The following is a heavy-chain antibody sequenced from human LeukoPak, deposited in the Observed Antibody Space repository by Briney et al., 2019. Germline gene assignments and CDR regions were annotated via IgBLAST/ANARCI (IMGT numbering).Heavy chain of an antibody. CDR1: GGTFSSYA. CDR2: IIPILGIA. CDR3: ARGKDGSGSSWSY. V-gene: IGHV1-69*04. D-gene: IGHD3-10*01. J-gene: IGHJ4*02. Sequence: ASVKVSCKVSGGTFSSYAISWVRQAPGQGLEWMGRIIPILGIANYAQKFQGRVTITADKSTSTAYMELSSLRSEDTAVYYCARGKDGSGSSWSYWGQGTLVTVSS.